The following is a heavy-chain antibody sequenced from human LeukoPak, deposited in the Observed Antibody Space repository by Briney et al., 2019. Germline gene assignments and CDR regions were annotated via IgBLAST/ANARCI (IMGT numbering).Heavy chain of an antibody. Sequence: GGSLRLSCAASGFTFINAWMAWVRQAPGKGPEWVGRIKAKAHGGTTDYAAPVKGRFTISRDDSKNTLYLQMNSLKAEDTAVYYCTTDGVGIEGATFDYWGQGTLVTVSS. J-gene: IGHJ4*02. V-gene: IGHV3-15*01. CDR2: IKAKAHGGTT. CDR3: TTDGVGIEGATFDY. CDR1: GFTFINAW. D-gene: IGHD1-26*01.